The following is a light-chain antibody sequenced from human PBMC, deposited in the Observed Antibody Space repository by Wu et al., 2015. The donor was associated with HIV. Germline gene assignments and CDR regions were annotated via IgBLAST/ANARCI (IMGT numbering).Light chain of an antibody. CDR2: GAS. CDR1: QNVNTD. CDR3: QQYNSWLWT. J-gene: IGKJ1*01. V-gene: IGKV3-15*01. Sequence: EVVMTQSPVTLSVSPGEKATLSCRASQNVNTDLAWYQQRPGQAPRLLIYGASSRASGVPARFSGSGSGTEFTLTITSLQSEDFAVYFCQQYNSWLWTFGQGTKVDIK.